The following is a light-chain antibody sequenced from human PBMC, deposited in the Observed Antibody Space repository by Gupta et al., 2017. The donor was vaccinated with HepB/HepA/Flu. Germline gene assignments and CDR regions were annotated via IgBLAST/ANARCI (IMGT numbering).Light chain of an antibody. Sequence: IVLTQSPGTLSLSPGERATLSCRASQSVSSSYLAWYQQKPGQAPRLLIYGASSRATGIPDRFSGSGSGTHFTLTISRLEPEDFAVYYCQQYGSSPCSFGQGTKLEIK. CDR2: GAS. CDR3: QQYGSSPCS. CDR1: QSVSSSY. J-gene: IGKJ2*04. V-gene: IGKV3-20*01.